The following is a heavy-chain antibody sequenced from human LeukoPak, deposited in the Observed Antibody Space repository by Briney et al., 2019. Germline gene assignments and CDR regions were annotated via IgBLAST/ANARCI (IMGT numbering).Heavy chain of an antibody. D-gene: IGHD3-10*01. CDR2: ISSSSSYI. Sequence: PGGSLRLSCAASGFTLSSYNMNWVRQAPGKGLQWVSSISSSSSYIFYADSVKGRFTISRDNAKNSLYLQMNSLRAEDTAVYYCARDHYFGSGSYYHSLDYWGQGTLVTVSS. J-gene: IGHJ4*02. CDR1: GFTLSSYN. V-gene: IGHV3-21*01. CDR3: ARDHYFGSGSYYHSLDY.